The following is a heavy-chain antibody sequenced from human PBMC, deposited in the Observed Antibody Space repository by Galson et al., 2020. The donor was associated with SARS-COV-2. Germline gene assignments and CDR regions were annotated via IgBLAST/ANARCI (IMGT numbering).Heavy chain of an antibody. V-gene: IGHV1-2*02. J-gene: IGHJ3*02. CDR3: AREPHVAYYYDSSRAFDI. CDR2: INPNSGGT. Sequence: ASVNVSCKASGYTFTGYYMHWVRQAPGQGLEWMGWINPNSGGTNYAQKFQGRVTMTRDTYINTAYMELSRLRSDDTAVYYCAREPHVAYYYDSSRAFDIWGQGTMGTVSS. CDR1: GYTFTGYY. D-gene: IGHD3-22*01.